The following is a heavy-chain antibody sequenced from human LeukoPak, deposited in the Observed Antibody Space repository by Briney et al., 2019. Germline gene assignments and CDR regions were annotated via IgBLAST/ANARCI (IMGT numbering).Heavy chain of an antibody. V-gene: IGHV4-39*01. D-gene: IGHD3-10*01. CDR3: ARQKSSWFGELLYYFDY. CDR1: GGSISSSIYY. J-gene: IGHJ4*02. Sequence: KSSETLSLTCTVSGGSISSSIYYWGWIRQPPGKGLEWIGSIYYSGSTCYNPSLKSRVTISVDTSKNQFSLKLSSVTAADTAVYYCARQKSSWFGELLYYFDYWGQGTLVTVSS. CDR2: IYYSGST.